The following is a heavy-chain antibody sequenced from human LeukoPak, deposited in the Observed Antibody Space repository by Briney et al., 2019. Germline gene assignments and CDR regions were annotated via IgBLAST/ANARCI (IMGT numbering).Heavy chain of an antibody. D-gene: IGHD3-22*01. CDR1: GYSFTSYW. CDR3: ARRRYYYDSSGYYLLDY. Sequence: GESLKISCKGSGYSFTSYWIGWVRQMPGKGLEWMGIIYPGDSDTRYSPSLQGQVTISADKSISTAYLQWSSLKASDTAMYYRARRRYYYDSSGYYLLDYWGQGTLVTVSS. V-gene: IGHV5-51*01. J-gene: IGHJ4*02. CDR2: IYPGDSDT.